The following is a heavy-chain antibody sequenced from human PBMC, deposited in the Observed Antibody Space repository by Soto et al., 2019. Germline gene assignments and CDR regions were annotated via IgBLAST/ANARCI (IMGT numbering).Heavy chain of an antibody. CDR3: AKEYTTCRDTFQY. J-gene: IGHJ4*02. V-gene: IGHV3-30*18. CDR2: ISSEGSKK. Sequence: QVQLVESGGGVVQPGRSLRLSCAASGFTFSTYAMYWVRQAAGKGLEWVASISSEGSKKDFADSVKGRFTISRDSSKNSLYLQMDSLRAEDTAAYYCAKEYTTCRDTFQYWGQGTLVIVSS. CDR1: GFTFSTYA. D-gene: IGHD5-18*01.